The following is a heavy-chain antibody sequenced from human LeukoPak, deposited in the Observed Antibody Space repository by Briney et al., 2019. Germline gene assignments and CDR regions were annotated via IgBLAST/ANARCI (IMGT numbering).Heavy chain of an antibody. V-gene: IGHV3-49*04. Sequence: TGGSLRLSCTASGFTFGDYAMSWVRQAPGKGLEWVGFIRIRTHGGTTEFAAPVKDRFSISRDDSKRIAYLQMNSLKTEDTAVYYCSRDGIPETNWSGYYIDYWGQGTLVTVSS. CDR2: IRIRTHGGTT. CDR1: GFTFGDYA. D-gene: IGHD3-3*01. CDR3: SRDGIPETNWSGYYIDY. J-gene: IGHJ4*02.